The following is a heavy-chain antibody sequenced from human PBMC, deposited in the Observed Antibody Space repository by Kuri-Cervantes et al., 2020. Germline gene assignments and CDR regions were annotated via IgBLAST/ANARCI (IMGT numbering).Heavy chain of an antibody. J-gene: IGHJ2*01. V-gene: IGHV4-34*01. CDR2: TNHGGSA. CDR1: GGSFSGYY. D-gene: IGHD6-13*01. CDR3: ASPLIAAAGAYWYFDL. Sequence: SETLSLTCAVDGGSFSGYYWTWIRQPPGRGLEWIGETNHGGSANYNPSLKSRVTISVDTSKNRFSLKLRSVTAADTAVYYCASPLIAAAGAYWYFDLWGRGTLVTVSS.